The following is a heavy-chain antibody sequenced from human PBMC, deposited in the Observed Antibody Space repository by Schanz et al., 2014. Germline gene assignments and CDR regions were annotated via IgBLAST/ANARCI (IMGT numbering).Heavy chain of an antibody. J-gene: IGHJ3*02. Sequence: QVQLQESGPGLVKPSQTLSLTCSVSGGSISSGSYYWNWIRQPAGKGLEWIGFISYSGSTYYNPSLKSRVTISVDTSKNQFSLILSSATAADTAVYYCARDRGHGDLPGDIWGQGTMVTVSS. CDR2: ISYSGST. V-gene: IGHV4-31*03. CDR3: ARDRGHGDLPGDI. CDR1: GGSISSGSYY. D-gene: IGHD4-17*01.